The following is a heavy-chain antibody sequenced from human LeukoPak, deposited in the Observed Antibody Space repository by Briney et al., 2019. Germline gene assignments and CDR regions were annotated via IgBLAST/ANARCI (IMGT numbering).Heavy chain of an antibody. V-gene: IGHV3-23*01. CDR3: AKDQTLAAAGTSNLDF. J-gene: IGHJ4*02. CDR2: ISGSGSTT. D-gene: IGHD6-13*01. CDR1: GFTFSSYA. Sequence: GGSLRLSCAASGFTFSSYAMGWVRQAPGKGLEWVSTISGSGSTTYYADSVKGRFTISRDNSKNTLHLQMNGLRAEDTAVYYCAKDQTLAAAGTSNLDFWGQGTLVTVSS.